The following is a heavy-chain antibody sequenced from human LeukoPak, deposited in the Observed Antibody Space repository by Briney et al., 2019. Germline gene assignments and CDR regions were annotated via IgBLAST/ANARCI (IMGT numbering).Heavy chain of an antibody. CDR2: IELNVNNI. CDR3: AKASCSSATCYYLGP. CDR1: AFIFDGYA. D-gene: IGHD2-2*01. J-gene: IGHJ5*02. Sequence: GPSLRLSCVASAFIFDGYAMPWVRHGPGKGLWWVSGIELNVNNIGYADSVKGRFTISRDNAKNSLYLQMSSMRVEDTALYYCAKASCSSATCYYLGPWGEGTLVTVSS. V-gene: IGHV3-9*01.